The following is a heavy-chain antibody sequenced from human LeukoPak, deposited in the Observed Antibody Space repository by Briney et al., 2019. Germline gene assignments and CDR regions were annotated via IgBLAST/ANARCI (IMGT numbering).Heavy chain of an antibody. CDR3: ARLLADDAFDI. V-gene: IGHV4-38-2*02. CDR2: IYTSGST. J-gene: IGHJ3*02. Sequence: PSETLSLTCTVSGYSISSGYYWGWIWQPPGKGLEWIGRIYTSGSTNYNPSLKSRVTISVDTSKNQFSLKLTSVTAADTAVYYCARLLADDAFDIWGQGTVVTVSS. D-gene: IGHD2-15*01. CDR1: GYSISSGYY.